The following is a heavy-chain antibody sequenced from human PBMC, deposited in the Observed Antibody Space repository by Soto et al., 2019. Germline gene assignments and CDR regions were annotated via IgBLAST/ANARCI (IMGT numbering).Heavy chain of an antibody. V-gene: IGHV4-34*01. CDR3: ATRITVFGLLIPPFDP. J-gene: IGHJ5*02. D-gene: IGHD3-3*01. Sequence: SETLSLTCAVYGGSVNGYYWNWIRQPPGEGLEWIGEINHTGGTHYNPSLKSRVTMSVDTSKNQFSLRLSSVTAADTAIYYCATRITVFGLLIPPFDPWGQGTQVTVSS. CDR1: GGSVNGYY. CDR2: INHTGGT.